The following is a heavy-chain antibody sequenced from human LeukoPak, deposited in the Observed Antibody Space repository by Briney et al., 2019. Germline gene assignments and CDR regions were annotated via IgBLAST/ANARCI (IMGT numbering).Heavy chain of an antibody. CDR1: GGTFSSYA. CDR2: IIPIFGTA. CDR3: ARDRNRTPYSSGWYDY. V-gene: IGHV1-69*13. D-gene: IGHD6-19*01. J-gene: IGHJ4*02. Sequence: SVKVSCKASGGTFSSYAISWVRQAPGQGLEWMGGIIPIFGTANYAQKFQGRVTITADESTSTAYMELSSLRFEDTAVYYCARDRNRTPYSSGWYDYWGQGTLVTVSS.